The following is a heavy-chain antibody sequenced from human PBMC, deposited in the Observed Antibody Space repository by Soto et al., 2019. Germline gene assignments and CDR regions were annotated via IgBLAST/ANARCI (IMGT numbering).Heavy chain of an antibody. J-gene: IGHJ4*02. CDR2: IYYSGRT. CDR3: ARQRTTVVTQAYFDH. Sequence: SETLSLTCIVSGESISSSSYYWGWIRQPPGEGLEWIGSIYYSGRTYYNPSFKSRVTISIDTSKNQFSLKLSSVTATDTAVYYCARQRTTVVTQAYFDHWGQGALVTVSS. CDR1: GESISSSSYY. V-gene: IGHV4-39*01. D-gene: IGHD2-21*02.